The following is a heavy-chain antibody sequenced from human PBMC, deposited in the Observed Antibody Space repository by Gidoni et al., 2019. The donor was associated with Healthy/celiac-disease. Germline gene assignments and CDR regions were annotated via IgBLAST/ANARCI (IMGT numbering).Heavy chain of an antibody. V-gene: IGHV4-34*01. CDR1: GGSFSGYY. J-gene: IGHJ6*02. Sequence: QVQLQQWGAGLLKPSETLSLTCAVYGGSFSGYYWSWLRQPPGKGLEWIGEINHRGSTNYNPSLKSRVTISVDTSKNQFSLKLSSVTAADTAVYYCARGDIVVVPAAIDYYYYGMDVWGQGTTVTVSS. CDR3: ARGDIVVVPAAIDYYYYGMDV. CDR2: INHRGST. D-gene: IGHD2-2*01.